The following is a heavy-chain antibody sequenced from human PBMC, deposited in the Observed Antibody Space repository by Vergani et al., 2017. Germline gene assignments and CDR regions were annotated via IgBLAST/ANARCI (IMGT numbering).Heavy chain of an antibody. Sequence: QVQLVQSGAEVKKPGSSVKVSCKASGGTFSSYAIRWVRQAPGQGLEWMGRIIPILGIANYAQKFQGRVTMTADKSTSTAYMELSSLRSEDTAVYYCATGRRYHNIDYWGQGTLVTVSS. V-gene: IGHV1-69*04. CDR1: GGTFSSYA. CDR3: ATGRRYHNIDY. J-gene: IGHJ4*02. CDR2: IIPILGIA. D-gene: IGHD1-14*01.